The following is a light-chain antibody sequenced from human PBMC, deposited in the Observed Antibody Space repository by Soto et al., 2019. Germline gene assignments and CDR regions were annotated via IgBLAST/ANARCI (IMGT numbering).Light chain of an antibody. Sequence: DIQMTESPSTLSGSVGDRVTITCRASQSISTHLSWYQQTPGKAPKLLIYAASSLQSGIPSRFSGSGSEKDLTLAISSLQPEDFETDHCQRSYITRWTVGPGTEADIK. J-gene: IGKJ1*01. V-gene: IGKV1-39*01. CDR2: AAS. CDR1: QSISTH. CDR3: QRSYITRWT.